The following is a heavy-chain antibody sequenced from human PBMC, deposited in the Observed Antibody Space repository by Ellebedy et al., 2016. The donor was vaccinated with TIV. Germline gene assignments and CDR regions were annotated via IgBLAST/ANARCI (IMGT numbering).Heavy chain of an antibody. CDR1: GGSISSYY. CDR2: IYYSGST. Sequence: SETLSLTCTVSGGSISSYYWSWIRQPPGKGLEWIGYIYYSGSTNYNPSLKSRVTISVDTSKNQFSLKLSSVTAADTAVYYCARGVDGSGSYYGNWFDPWGQGTLVTVSS. CDR3: ARGVDGSGSYYGNWFDP. D-gene: IGHD3-10*01. J-gene: IGHJ5*02. V-gene: IGHV4-59*01.